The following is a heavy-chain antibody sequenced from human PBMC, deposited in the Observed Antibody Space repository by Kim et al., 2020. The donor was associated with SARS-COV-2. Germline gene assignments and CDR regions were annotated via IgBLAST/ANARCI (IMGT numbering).Heavy chain of an antibody. CDR3: ARRSISDYYWFDY. D-gene: IGHD4-17*01. Sequence: SETLSLTCTVSGGSISSYYWSWIRQPPGKGVEWVGYISNTGNTNYSPSLRGRATISVDTSKNHFSLKLNSVTAADTAVYFCARRSISDYYWFDYWGQGTL. CDR1: GGSISSYY. V-gene: IGHV4-59*08. J-gene: IGHJ4*02. CDR2: ISNTGNT.